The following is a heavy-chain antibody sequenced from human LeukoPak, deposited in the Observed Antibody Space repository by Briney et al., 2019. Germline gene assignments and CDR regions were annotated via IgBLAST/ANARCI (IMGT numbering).Heavy chain of an antibody. D-gene: IGHD6-19*01. CDR2: ISGSGDIT. CDR1: GFTFSSYA. Sequence: GGSLRLSCSASGFTFSSYAMHWVRQAPGQELEYVSTISGSGDITYYADSVKGRFTISRDNSKNTLYLQMSSLTPEDAAVYYCVRDGMAVAGTAPLDYWGQGILVTVSS. V-gene: IGHV3-64D*09. CDR3: VRDGMAVAGTAPLDY. J-gene: IGHJ4*02.